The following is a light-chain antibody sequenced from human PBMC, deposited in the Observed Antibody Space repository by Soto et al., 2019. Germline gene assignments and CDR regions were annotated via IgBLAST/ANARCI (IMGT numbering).Light chain of an antibody. CDR1: QSISSY. Sequence: DLQMTQSPSSLSASVGDRVTITCRASQSISSYLNWYQQKPGKAPKLLIYAASSLQSGVPSRFIGSGSWTDVTLTISSLQPEDVAAYYCQQSYSTPSITFGQGTRLEIK. V-gene: IGKV1-39*01. CDR2: AAS. CDR3: QQSYSTPSIT. J-gene: IGKJ5*01.